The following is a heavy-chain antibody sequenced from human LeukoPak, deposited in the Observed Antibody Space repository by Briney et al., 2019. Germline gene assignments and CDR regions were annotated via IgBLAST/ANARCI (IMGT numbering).Heavy chain of an antibody. CDR2: IRHKAKSYTI. V-gene: IGHV3-72*01. J-gene: IGHJ4*02. D-gene: IGHD3-22*01. CDR3: ARDSDHKWTGSRYYDSSGYYYPDY. Sequence: GGSLTLSRAASGFTFSDHYMDWVRQAPGKGLEWVGRIRHKAKSYTIQYAASVKGRFTISRDDSKNSLYLQMNSLRAEDTAVYYCARDSDHKWTGSRYYDSSGYYYPDYWGQGTLVTVSS. CDR1: GFTFSDHY.